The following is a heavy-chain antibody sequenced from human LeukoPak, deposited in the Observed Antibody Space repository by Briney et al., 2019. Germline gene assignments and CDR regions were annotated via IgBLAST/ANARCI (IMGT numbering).Heavy chain of an antibody. CDR1: EFTFTSYE. Sequence: GGSLRLSCAASEFTFTSYELNWVRQAPGKGLEWVSYLSSSGNTISYADSVKGRFTISRDNAKNSLYLQVISLRAEDTAVYYCARGPSIAARYDAFDIWGQGTMVTVSS. V-gene: IGHV3-48*03. CDR3: ARGPSIAARYDAFDI. CDR2: LSSSGNTI. J-gene: IGHJ3*02. D-gene: IGHD6-6*01.